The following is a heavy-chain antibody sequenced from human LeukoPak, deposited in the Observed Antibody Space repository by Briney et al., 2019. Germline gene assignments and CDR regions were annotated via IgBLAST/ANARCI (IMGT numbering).Heavy chain of an antibody. V-gene: IGHV3-21*01. CDR3: ARDPTLSGSSPLYGMDV. CDR2: ISSSSSYI. J-gene: IGHJ6*02. D-gene: IGHD3-10*01. CDR1: GFTFSSYS. Sequence: GSLRLSCAASGFTFSSYSMNWVRQAPGKGLEWVSSISSSSSYIYYADSVKGRFTISRDNAKNSLYLQMNSLRAEDTAVYYCARDPTLSGSSPLYGMDVWGQGTTVTVSS.